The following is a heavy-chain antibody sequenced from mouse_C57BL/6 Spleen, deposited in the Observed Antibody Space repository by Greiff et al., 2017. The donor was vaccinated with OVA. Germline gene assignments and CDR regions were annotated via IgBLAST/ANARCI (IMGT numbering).Heavy chain of an antibody. CDR1: GFSLTSYG. V-gene: IGHV2-6*01. D-gene: IGHD2-2*01. CDR3: ASDGDGYGPRFAY. CDR2: IWGVGST. Sequence: VMLVESGPGLVAPSQSLSITCTVSGFSLTSYGVDWVRQSPGKGLEWLGVIWGVGSTNYNSALKSRLSISKDNSKSQVFLKMNSLQTDDTAMYYCASDGDGYGPRFAYWGQGTLVTVSA. J-gene: IGHJ3*01.